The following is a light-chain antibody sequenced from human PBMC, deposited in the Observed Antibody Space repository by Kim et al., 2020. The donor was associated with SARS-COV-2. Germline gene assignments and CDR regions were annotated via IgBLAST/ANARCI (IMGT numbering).Light chain of an antibody. V-gene: IGKV3-20*01. Sequence: EIVLTQSPGTLSLSPGERATLSCRASQSVSSSYLGWYQQKPGQAPRLLIYGASSRVTGIPDRFSGSGSGTDFTLTISRLEPEDFAVYYCQHYGASRLTFGGGTKLEI. CDR2: GAS. CDR1: QSVSSSY. CDR3: QHYGASRLT. J-gene: IGKJ4*01.